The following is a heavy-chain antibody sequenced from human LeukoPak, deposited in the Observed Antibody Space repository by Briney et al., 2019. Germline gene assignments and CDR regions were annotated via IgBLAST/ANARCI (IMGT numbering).Heavy chain of an antibody. CDR3: VRDKDWAFDY. CDR1: GFTFSTYS. CDR2: ITGSSSNI. Sequence: GGSLRLSCAASGFTFSTYSMSWVRQAPGKGLEWVSSITGSSSNIYYADSVKGRFTISRDNAKNSLYLQMNSLRAEDTAVYYCVRDKDWAFDYWGQGTLITVSS. D-gene: IGHD3-9*01. J-gene: IGHJ4*02. V-gene: IGHV3-21*01.